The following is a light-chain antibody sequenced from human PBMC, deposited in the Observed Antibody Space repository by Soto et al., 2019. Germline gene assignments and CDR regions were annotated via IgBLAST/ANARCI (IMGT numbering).Light chain of an antibody. CDR3: MQALQTPLT. J-gene: IGKJ4*02. CDR1: QSLLHSDGYIY. V-gene: IGKV2-28*01. CDR2: LSS. Sequence: DIVMTQSPLSLPVTPGEPASISCRSSQSLLHSDGYIYLDWYLQRTGHSPQLLICLSSNRATGVHDRFSGSGSGTHFTLTISRLEAEDSGVYYFMQALQTPLTFGERTRVQVK.